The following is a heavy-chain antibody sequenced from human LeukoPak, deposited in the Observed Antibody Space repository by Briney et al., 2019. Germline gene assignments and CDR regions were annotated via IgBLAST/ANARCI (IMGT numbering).Heavy chain of an antibody. J-gene: IGHJ4*02. CDR1: GFTVSNNY. V-gene: IGHV3-53*01. CDR3: ARVKIRSGYHFVYYFDY. CDR2: IHSGGNT. Sequence: PGGSLRLSCAASGFTVSNNYMSWVRQAPGKGLEWVSVIHSGGNTSYADSVKGRFTISRDNSENTLYLQMNSLRAEDTAVYYCARVKIRSGYHFVYYFDYWGQGILVNVSS. D-gene: IGHD5-12*01.